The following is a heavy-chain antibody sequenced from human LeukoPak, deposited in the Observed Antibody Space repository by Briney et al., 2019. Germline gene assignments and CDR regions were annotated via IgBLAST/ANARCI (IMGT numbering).Heavy chain of an antibody. CDR1: GFSVNDYY. CDR3: AREMVAGTFDS. J-gene: IGHJ4*02. D-gene: IGHD1-7*01. Sequence: GGSLRLSCVVSGFSVNDYYMSWIRQAPGKGLEWISDIGGSESIVSYGGSVRGRFTVSRDFAMNSLFLQLNSLSADDTAVYYCAREMVAGTFDSWGQGTLITVSS. CDR2: IGGSESIV. V-gene: IGHV3-11*01.